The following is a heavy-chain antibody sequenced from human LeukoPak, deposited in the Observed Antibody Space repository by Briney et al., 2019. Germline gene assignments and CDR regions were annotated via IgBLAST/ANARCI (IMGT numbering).Heavy chain of an antibody. CDR2: MNPNSGNT. D-gene: IGHD3-10*01. CDR3: ARGILWFGGRDDAFDI. V-gene: IGHV1-8*01. CDR1: GYTFTSYD. Sequence: GASVKVSYKASGYTFTSYDINWVRQATGQGLEWMGWMNPNSGNTGYAQKFQGRVTMTRNTSISTAYMELSSLRSEDTAVYYCARGILWFGGRDDAFDIWGQGTMVTVSS. J-gene: IGHJ3*02.